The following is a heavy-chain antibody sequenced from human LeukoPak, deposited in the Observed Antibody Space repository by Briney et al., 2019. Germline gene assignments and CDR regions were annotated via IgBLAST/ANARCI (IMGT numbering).Heavy chain of an antibody. CDR2: IYKSGST. J-gene: IGHJ1*01. V-gene: IGHV3-66*02. D-gene: IGHD3-10*01. Sequence: GGSLRLSCAASGFTVSSHYMSWVRQAPGKGLEWVSVIYKSGSTYYADSVKGRFTISRDSSKNTLYLQMSSVRGDDTAVYYCANRAEYGGSWFGGGYFDHWGHGTLVTVSS. CDR1: GFTVSSHY. CDR3: ANRAEYGGSWFGGGYFDH.